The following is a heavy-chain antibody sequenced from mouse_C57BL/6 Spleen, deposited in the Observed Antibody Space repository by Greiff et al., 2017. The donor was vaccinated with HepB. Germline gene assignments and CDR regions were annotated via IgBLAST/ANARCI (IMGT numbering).Heavy chain of an antibody. J-gene: IGHJ3*01. CDR1: GYTFTSYW. CDR2: IDPSDSYT. Sequence: QVQLKQPGAELVKPGASVKLSCKASGYTFTSYWMQWVKQRPGQGLEWIGEIDPSDSYTNYNQKFKGKATLTVDTSSSTAYMQLSSLTSEDSAVYYCARTYYSNYWFAYWGQGTLVTVSA. CDR3: ARTYYSNYWFAY. D-gene: IGHD2-5*01. V-gene: IGHV1-50*01.